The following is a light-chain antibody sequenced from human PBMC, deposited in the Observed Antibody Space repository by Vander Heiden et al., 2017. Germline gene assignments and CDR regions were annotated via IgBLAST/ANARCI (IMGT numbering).Light chain of an antibody. V-gene: IGLV2-14*03. CDR2: DVN. J-gene: IGLJ1*01. CDR1: SSDVGGYNY. Sequence: QSALTQPASVSGSPGPSITISCTGSSSDVGGYNYVSWYQQHPDKAPKLIIFDVNNRPSGVSNRFSGSKSGNTASLTISGLQAEDEADYYCSSFTSTSVYVFGPGTTVTV. CDR3: SSFTSTSVYV.